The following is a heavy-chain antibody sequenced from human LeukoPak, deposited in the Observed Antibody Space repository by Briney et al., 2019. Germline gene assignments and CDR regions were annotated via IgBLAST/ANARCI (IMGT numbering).Heavy chain of an antibody. CDR2: ISAYNGNT. CDR3: ASLGKYGSGSFDYYYGMDV. V-gene: IGHV1-18*01. CDR1: GYTFTSYG. J-gene: IGHJ6*02. D-gene: IGHD3-10*01. Sequence: ASVKVSCKASGYTFTSYGISWVRQAPGQGLEWMGWISAYNGNTNYAQKLQGRVTMTTDTSTSTAYMELRSLRSDDTAVYYCASLGKYGSGSFDYYYGMDVWGQGTTVTVSS.